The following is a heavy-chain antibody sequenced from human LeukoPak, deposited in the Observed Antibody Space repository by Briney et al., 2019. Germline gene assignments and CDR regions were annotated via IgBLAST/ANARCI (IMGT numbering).Heavy chain of an antibody. J-gene: IGHJ4*02. Sequence: GGSLRLSCAASGFTVSSNYMSWVRQAPGKGLEWVSVIYTGVGTYYADSVKGRFTISRDNSKNTLYLQMNSLRTEDTAVYYCARETENLDYWGQGTLVTVSS. CDR1: GFTVSSNY. CDR3: ARETENLDY. V-gene: IGHV3-53*05. D-gene: IGHD2/OR15-2a*01. CDR2: IYTGVGT.